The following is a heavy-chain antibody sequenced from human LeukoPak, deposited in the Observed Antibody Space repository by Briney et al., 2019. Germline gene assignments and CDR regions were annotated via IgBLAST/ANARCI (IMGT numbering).Heavy chain of an antibody. CDR3: ARGAYGSGTYHDFDI. V-gene: IGHV3-33*01. J-gene: IGHJ3*02. CDR1: GFTFSSYG. CDR2: IWYDGSNK. Sequence: GGSLRLSCAASGFTFSSYGMHWVRQAPGKGLEWVAVIWYDGSNKYYVDSVKGRFTISKDNSKNTLYLQMNSLRAEDTAVYYCARGAYGSGTYHDFDIWGQGTMVTVSS. D-gene: IGHD3-10*01.